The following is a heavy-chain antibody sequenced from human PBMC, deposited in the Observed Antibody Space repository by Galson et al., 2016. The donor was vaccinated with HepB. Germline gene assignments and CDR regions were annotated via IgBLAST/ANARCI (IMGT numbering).Heavy chain of an antibody. V-gene: IGHV5-10-1*01. D-gene: IGHD4-17*01. J-gene: IGHJ2*01. CDR2: IDPSDSYT. CDR1: GYYFTTYW. CDR3: ARPGTTSPESYFDL. Sequence: QSGAEVKKPGESLRISCKGSGYYFTTYWISWVRQMPGKGLEWMGKIDPSDSYTSYSPSFQGHVTMSVDKSINTVYLQWSSLKASDTAMYYCARPGTTSPESYFDLWGRGTLVTVSS.